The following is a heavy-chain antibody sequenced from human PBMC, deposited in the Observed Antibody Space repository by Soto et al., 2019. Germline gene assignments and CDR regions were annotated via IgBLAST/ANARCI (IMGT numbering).Heavy chain of an antibody. CDR2: INPSGGST. Sequence: GASVKVSCKASGYTFTSYYMHWVRQAPGQGLEWMGIINPSGGSTSYAQKFQGRVTITADESTSTAYMELSSLRSEDTAVYYCARAGPFGSGWYNDWYFDLWGRGTLVTVSS. CDR3: ARAGPFGSGWYNDWYFDL. J-gene: IGHJ2*01. CDR1: GYTFTSYY. D-gene: IGHD6-19*01. V-gene: IGHV1-46*01.